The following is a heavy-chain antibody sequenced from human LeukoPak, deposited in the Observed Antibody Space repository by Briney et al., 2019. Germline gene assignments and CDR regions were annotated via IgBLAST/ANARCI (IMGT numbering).Heavy chain of an antibody. J-gene: IGHJ4*02. CDR2: ISYDGSNK. V-gene: IGHV3-30-3*01. CDR3: ARDYYDSSGYYLDY. CDR1: GFTFSSYA. D-gene: IGHD3-22*01. Sequence: GGSLRLSCAASGFTFSSYAMHWVRQAPGKGLEWVAVISYDGSNKYYADSVKGRFTISRDNSKNTLYLQMNSLRAEDTAVYYCARDYYDSSGYYLDYWGQGTLVTVSS.